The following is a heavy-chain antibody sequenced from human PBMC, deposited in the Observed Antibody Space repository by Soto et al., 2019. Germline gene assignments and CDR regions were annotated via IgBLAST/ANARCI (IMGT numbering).Heavy chain of an antibody. CDR2: INHSGST. V-gene: IGHV4-34*01. Sequence: SEALSVTCAFYGGSFSVYYWGWIRQPPGKGLEWIGEINHSGSTNYNPSLKSRVTISVDTSKNQFSLNLSSVTAADTAVYYCARGGMLPNYYYGMDVWGQGTTVTVSS. D-gene: IGHD3-16*01. CDR3: ARGGMLPNYYYGMDV. CDR1: GGSFSVYY. J-gene: IGHJ6*01.